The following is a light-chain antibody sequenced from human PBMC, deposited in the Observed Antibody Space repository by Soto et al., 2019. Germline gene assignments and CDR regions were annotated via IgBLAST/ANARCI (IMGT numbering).Light chain of an antibody. V-gene: IGLV2-14*03. CDR2: DVN. CDR1: STDVDGYDY. J-gene: IGLJ1*01. Sequence: QSVLTQPASVSGSPGQSITISCTGASTDVDGYDYVSWYQQHPGQAPKLMIYDVNNRPSGVSYRFSGSKSGDTASLTISGLQAEDDAAYYCSSYTSSAPFYVFGTGTKLTVL. CDR3: SSYTSSAPFYV.